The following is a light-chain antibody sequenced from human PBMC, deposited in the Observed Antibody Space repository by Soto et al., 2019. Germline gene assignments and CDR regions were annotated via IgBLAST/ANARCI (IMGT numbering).Light chain of an antibody. CDR1: QTISSY. J-gene: IGKJ4*01. CDR2: AAS. V-gene: IGKV1-39*01. Sequence: DIPMTQSPSSLSASVGDKVTITCRASQTISSYLNWYQQKPGKAPELLISAASSLQSGVPSRFSGSPSGTDFTLTIRSLQPEDFETYYCQQSYITPLTFGGGTKVEIK. CDR3: QQSYITPLT.